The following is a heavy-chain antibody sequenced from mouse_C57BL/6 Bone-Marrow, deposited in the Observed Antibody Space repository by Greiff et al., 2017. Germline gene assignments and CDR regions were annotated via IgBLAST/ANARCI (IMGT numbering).Heavy chain of an antibody. Sequence: QVQLQQSGAELARPGASVKLSCKASGYTFTSYGISWVKQRTGQGLEWIGEIYPRSGNTYYNEKLKGKATLTADKSSSTAYMELRSLTSEDSAVYFCAPIYDSTEGFAYWGQGTLVTVSA. CDR3: APIYDSTEGFAY. J-gene: IGHJ3*01. CDR1: GYTFTSYG. V-gene: IGHV1-81*01. D-gene: IGHD1-1*01. CDR2: IYPRSGNT.